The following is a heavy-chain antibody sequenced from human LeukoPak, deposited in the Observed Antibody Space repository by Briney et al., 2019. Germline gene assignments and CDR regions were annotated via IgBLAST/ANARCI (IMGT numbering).Heavy chain of an antibody. CDR1: GGSINNNNYY. Sequence: SETLSLTCTVSGGSINNNNYYWRWIRQPPGKGLECNGSISYSGSTSYNPSLKSRVTISVDTSKNQFSLNLRSVTAADTAVYYCARLYSSGTSGRGFTDYWGQGTLVTVSS. D-gene: IGHD3-10*01. J-gene: IGHJ4*02. V-gene: IGHV4-39*01. CDR2: ISYSGST. CDR3: ARLYSSGTSGRGFTDY.